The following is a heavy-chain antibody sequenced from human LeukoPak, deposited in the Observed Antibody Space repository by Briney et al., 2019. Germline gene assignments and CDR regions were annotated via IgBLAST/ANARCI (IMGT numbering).Heavy chain of an antibody. CDR1: GGSISSSSYY. CDR2: IYYSGST. Sequence: SETLSLTCTVSGGSISSSSYYWGWIRQPPGKGLEWIGSIYYSGSTYYNPSLKSRVTISVDTSKNRFSLKLSSVTAADTAVYYCARRIRGYSYGFRQWGQGTLVTVSS. V-gene: IGHV4-39*01. D-gene: IGHD5-18*01. CDR3: ARRIRGYSYGFRQ. J-gene: IGHJ4*02.